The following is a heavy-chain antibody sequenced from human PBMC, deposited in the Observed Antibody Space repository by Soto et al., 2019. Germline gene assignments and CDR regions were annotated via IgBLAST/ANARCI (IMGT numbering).Heavy chain of an antibody. J-gene: IGHJ5*02. CDR3: ARIPLYYDILTGYPLWWFDP. CDR1: GFSLSNARMG. D-gene: IGHD3-9*01. CDR2: IFSNDEK. V-gene: IGHV2-26*01. Sequence: QVTLKESGPVLVKPTETLTLTCTVSGFSLSNARMGVSWIRQPPGKALEWLAHIFSNDEKSYSTSLKSRLTISKDASXXQXVXXMTNMDPVDTATYYCARIPLYYDILTGYPLWWFDPWGQGTLVTVSS.